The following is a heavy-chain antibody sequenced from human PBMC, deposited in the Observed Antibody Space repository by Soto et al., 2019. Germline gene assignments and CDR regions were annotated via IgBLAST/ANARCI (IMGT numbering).Heavy chain of an antibody. J-gene: IGHJ4*02. D-gene: IGHD2-21*02. Sequence: QVQLVESGGGLVKPGGSLRLSCAASGFTFSDFSMTWIRQAPGKELEWLSYISNTGITSHYTDSMKGRFTISRDNDQNSQYFHMSSLRADDTAVYYCARGDTNPGAPLDHWGLGTLVIVSS. CDR3: ARGDTNPGAPLDH. CDR1: GFTFSDFS. CDR2: ISNTGITS. V-gene: IGHV3-11*01.